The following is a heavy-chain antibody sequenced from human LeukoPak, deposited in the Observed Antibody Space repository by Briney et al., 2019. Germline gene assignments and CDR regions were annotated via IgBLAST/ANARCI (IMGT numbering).Heavy chain of an antibody. D-gene: IGHD5-18*01. J-gene: IGHJ6*02. CDR3: ARARGYSYGLVYYYYGMDV. Sequence: SETLSLTCAVYGGSFSGYCWSWIRQPPGKGLEWIGEINHRGSTNYNPSLKSRVTISVDTSKNQFSLKLSSVTAADTAVYYCARARGYSYGLVYYYYGMDVWGQGTTVTVSS. V-gene: IGHV4-34*01. CDR2: INHRGST. CDR1: GGSFSGYC.